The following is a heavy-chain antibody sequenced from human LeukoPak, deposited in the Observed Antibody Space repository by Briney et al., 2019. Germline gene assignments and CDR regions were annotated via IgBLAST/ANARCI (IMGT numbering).Heavy chain of an antibody. CDR2: ISGSGGST. J-gene: IGHJ5*02. CDR1: GFTFGDYA. CDR3: AKVKGDRPNWFDP. D-gene: IGHD2-15*01. V-gene: IGHV3-23*01. Sequence: PGGSLRLSCTASGFTFGDYAMSWVRQAPGKGLEWVSAISGSGGSTYYADSVKGRFTISRDNSKNTLYLQMNSLRAEDTAVYYCAKVKGDRPNWFDPWGQGTLVTVSS.